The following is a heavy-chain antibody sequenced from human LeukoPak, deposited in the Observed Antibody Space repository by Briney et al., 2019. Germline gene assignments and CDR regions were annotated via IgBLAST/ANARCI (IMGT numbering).Heavy chain of an antibody. D-gene: IGHD6-13*01. Sequence: ASVKVSCKVSGYTLTELSMHWVRPAPGKGLEWMGGFDPEDGETIYAQKFQGRVTMTEDTSTDTAYMELSSLRSEDTAVYYCATGLFIAADDHHDYWGQGTLVTVSS. CDR2: FDPEDGET. CDR3: ATGLFIAADDHHDY. CDR1: GYTLTELS. J-gene: IGHJ4*02. V-gene: IGHV1-24*01.